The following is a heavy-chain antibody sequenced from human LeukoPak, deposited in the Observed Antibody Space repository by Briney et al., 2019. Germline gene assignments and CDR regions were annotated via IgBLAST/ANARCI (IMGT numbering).Heavy chain of an antibody. D-gene: IGHD3-10*01. J-gene: IGHJ4*02. V-gene: IGHV6-1*01. CDR2: TYYRSKWYN. CDR1: GDSVSSNSAA. Sequence: SQTLSLACAISGDSVSSNSAAWHWIRQSPSRGLEWLGRTYYRSKWYNDYAVSVKSRITINPDTSKNQFSLQLNSVTPEDTAVYYCAREDLWFGESTFDYWGQGTLVTVSS. CDR3: AREDLWFGESTFDY.